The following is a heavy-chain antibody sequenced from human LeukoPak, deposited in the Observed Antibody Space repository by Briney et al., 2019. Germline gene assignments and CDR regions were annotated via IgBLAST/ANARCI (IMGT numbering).Heavy chain of an antibody. J-gene: IGHJ4*02. CDR2: ISTSGSRT. Sequence: GGSLRLSCAASRFTFSTYSMNWVRQTPGRGLEWVSYISTSGSRTDYADSVKGRFTISRDNAKNSLYLQMNSLRAEDTAVYYCARMNYVSSGWGAPFDSWGQGTLVTVSS. V-gene: IGHV3-48*04. CDR1: RFTFSTYS. D-gene: IGHD1-7*01. CDR3: ARMNYVSSGWGAPFDS.